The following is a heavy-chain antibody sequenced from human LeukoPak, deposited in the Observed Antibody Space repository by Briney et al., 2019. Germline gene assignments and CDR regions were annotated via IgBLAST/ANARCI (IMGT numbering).Heavy chain of an antibody. J-gene: IGHJ5*02. Sequence: SETLSLTCTVSGGSINSYYWSWIRQPPGKGLEWIGYIYYSGITNYSPSLKSRVTISVDTSKNQFSLNLTSVTAADAAVYYCARDLGYGGFDWAPWGQGTLVTVSS. CDR2: IYYSGIT. CDR1: GGSINSYY. V-gene: IGHV4-59*12. CDR3: ARDLGYGGFDWAP. D-gene: IGHD5-12*01.